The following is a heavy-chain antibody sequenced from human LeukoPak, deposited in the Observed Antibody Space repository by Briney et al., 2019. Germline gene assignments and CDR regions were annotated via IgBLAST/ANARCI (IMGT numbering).Heavy chain of an antibody. D-gene: IGHD1-1*01. CDR1: GGTFSSYA. Sequence: SVKVSCKASGGTFSSYAISWVRQAPGQGLEWMGGIIPIFGTANYAQKFQGRVTITADESTSTAYMELSRLRSEDTAVYYCARGGVPGAGNWFDPWGQGTLVTVSS. CDR3: ARGGVPGAGNWFDP. V-gene: IGHV1-69*01. J-gene: IGHJ5*02. CDR2: IIPIFGTA.